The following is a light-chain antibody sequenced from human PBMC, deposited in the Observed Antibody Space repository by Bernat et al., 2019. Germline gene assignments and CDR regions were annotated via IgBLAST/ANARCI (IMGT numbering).Light chain of an antibody. V-gene: IGKV1-8*01. CDR1: QGISTY. Sequence: AIRMTQSPSSFSASTGDRVTITCRARQGISTYLAWYQLKPGKAPKLLIYAASTLQSGVPSRFSGSGSGTDFTLTISCLQSEDFATYYCQQYYTYPRTFGQGTKVEIK. J-gene: IGKJ1*01. CDR2: AAS. CDR3: QQYYTYPRT.